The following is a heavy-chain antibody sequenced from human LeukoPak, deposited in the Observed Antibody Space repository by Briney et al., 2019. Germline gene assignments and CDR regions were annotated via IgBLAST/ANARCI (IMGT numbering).Heavy chain of an antibody. J-gene: IGHJ4*02. CDR1: GFTFDDYA. V-gene: IGHV3-9*01. Sequence: GGSLRLSCAASGFTFDDYAMHWVRQAPGKGLEWVSGISWNSGSIGYADSVKGRFTISRDNAKNSLYLQMNSLRAEDTALYYCAKGTDSSGFSPFDYWGQGTLVTVSS. D-gene: IGHD6-19*01. CDR3: AKGTDSSGFSPFDY. CDR2: ISWNSGSI.